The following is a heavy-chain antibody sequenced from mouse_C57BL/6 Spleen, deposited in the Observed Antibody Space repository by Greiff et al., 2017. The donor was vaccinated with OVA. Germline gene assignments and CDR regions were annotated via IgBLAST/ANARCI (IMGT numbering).Heavy chain of an antibody. J-gene: IGHJ2*01. CDR2: ISSGGSYT. Sequence: EVQGVESGGDLVKPGGSLKLSCAASGFTFSSYGMSWVRQTPDKRLEWVATISSGGSYTYYPDSVKGRFTISRDNAKNTLYLQMSSLKSEDTAMYYCARHKSNCFDYWGQGTTLTVSS. D-gene: IGHD1-3*01. V-gene: IGHV5-6*01. CDR1: GFTFSSYG. CDR3: ARHKSNCFDY.